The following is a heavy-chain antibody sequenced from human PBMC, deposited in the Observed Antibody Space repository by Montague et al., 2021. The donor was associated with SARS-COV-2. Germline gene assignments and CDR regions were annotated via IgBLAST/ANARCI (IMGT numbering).Heavy chain of an antibody. J-gene: IGHJ4*02. CDR3: VRDTGSAQAGFDA. V-gene: IGHV6-1*01. CDR2: TNYRSKWTS. Sequence: CAISGDSDWSETAARNWIRQSPAGGLQWLGGTNYRSKWTSDYATSVEGRISIDPDTSKNQFFLHLRSVTPEDTGVYYCVRDTGSAQAGFDAWGQGTLVTVSS. CDR1: GDSDWSETAA. D-gene: IGHD4-17*01.